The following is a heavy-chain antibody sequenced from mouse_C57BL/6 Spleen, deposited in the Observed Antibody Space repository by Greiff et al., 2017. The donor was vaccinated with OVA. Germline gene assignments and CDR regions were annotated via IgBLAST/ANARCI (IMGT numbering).Heavy chain of an antibody. D-gene: IGHD2-5*01. CDR1: GFTFSDYG. J-gene: IGHJ4*01. CDR3: ARDSNYDAMDY. CDR2: ISSGSSTI. V-gene: IGHV5-17*01. Sequence: EVQLQESGGGLVKPGGSLKLSCAASGFTFSDYGMHWVRQAPEKGLEWVAYISSGSSTIYYADTVKGRFTISRDNAKNTLFLQMTSLRSEDTAMYYCARDSNYDAMDYWGQGTSVTVSS.